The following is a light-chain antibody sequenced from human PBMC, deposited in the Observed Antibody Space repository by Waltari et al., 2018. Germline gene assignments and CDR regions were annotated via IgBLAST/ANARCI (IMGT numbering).Light chain of an antibody. CDR2: DAS. Sequence: EVVMRKSAATLSVSPGERAIVSCRASESTGTTLAWYQHKPGHAPSLLIFDASTRAAGPPERFSGSWSGTEFTLTIRSVRSEDFALYYCQQYNNWPPITFGQGTRLEI. J-gene: IGKJ5*01. V-gene: IGKV3-15*01. CDR3: QQYNNWPPIT. CDR1: ESTGTT.